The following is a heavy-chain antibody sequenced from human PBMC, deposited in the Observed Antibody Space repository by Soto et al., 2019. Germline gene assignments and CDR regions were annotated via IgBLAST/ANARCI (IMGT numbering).Heavy chain of an antibody. Sequence: SETLCLTCAVSGGSIRSSNRWLWVRHRPGKGLAWIGEIYHSGSIKYNPSRKSQFITSVDKSKNQPSLKPSSVTAADTAVYYCERNRLMKIFGAGTKFYDMDVWGQGTTVTASS. V-gene: IGHV4-4*02. CDR2: IYHSGSI. CDR1: GGSIRSSNR. CDR3: ERNRLMKIFGAGTKFYDMDV. J-gene: IGHJ6*02. D-gene: IGHD3-3*01.